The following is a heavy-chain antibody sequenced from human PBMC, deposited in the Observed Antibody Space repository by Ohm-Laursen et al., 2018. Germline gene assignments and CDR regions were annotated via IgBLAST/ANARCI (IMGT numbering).Heavy chain of an antibody. V-gene: IGHV3-11*01. D-gene: IGHD4-17*01. J-gene: IGHJ4*02. Sequence: SLRLSCSASGFTFSDYYMSWIRQAPGKGLEWVSYISNSGSTIYYADSVKGRFSISRDNAKNSLYLQMNSLRAEDTAVYYCARVGEYGDYFDYWGQGTLVTVSS. CDR1: GFTFSDYY. CDR2: ISNSGSTI. CDR3: ARVGEYGDYFDY.